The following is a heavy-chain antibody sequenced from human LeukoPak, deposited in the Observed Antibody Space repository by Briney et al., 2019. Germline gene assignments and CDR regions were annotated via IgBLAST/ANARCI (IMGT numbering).Heavy chain of an antibody. Sequence: PSETLSLTCTVSGGSISSYYWSWIRQPAGKGLEWIGRIYTSGSTNYNPSLKSRVTISVDTSKNQFSLKLSSVTAADTAVYYCAGTVWTDFWSGYYGRVGYYMDVWGKGTTVTVSS. D-gene: IGHD3-3*01. V-gene: IGHV4-4*07. J-gene: IGHJ6*03. CDR3: AGTVWTDFWSGYYGRVGYYMDV. CDR1: GGSISSYY. CDR2: IYTSGST.